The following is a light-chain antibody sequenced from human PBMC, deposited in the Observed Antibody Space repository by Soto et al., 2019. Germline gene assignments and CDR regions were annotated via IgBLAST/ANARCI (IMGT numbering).Light chain of an antibody. CDR1: QSITNNY. CDR3: QQYGYLVT. Sequence: EIVLTQSPGTLSLSPGERATLSCRASQSITNNYLAWYQQKPGRAHRLLIYGASSRATGIPDRFSGSGAGTDFTLTISMLEPEDFAMYYCQQYGYLVTFGGGTKVEIK. V-gene: IGKV3-20*01. CDR2: GAS. J-gene: IGKJ4*01.